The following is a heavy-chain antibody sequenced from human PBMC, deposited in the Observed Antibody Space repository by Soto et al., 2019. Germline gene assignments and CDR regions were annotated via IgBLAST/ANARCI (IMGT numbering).Heavy chain of an antibody. J-gene: IGHJ4*02. D-gene: IGHD3-22*01. V-gene: IGHV1-18*01. Sequence: ASVKVSCKASGYTFTSYGISWVRQAPGQGLEWMGWISAYNGNTNYAQKLQGRVTMTTGTSTSTAYMELRSLRSDDTAVYYCARALREGTMIVVVITGNYFDYWGQGTLVTVSS. CDR1: GYTFTSYG. CDR3: ARALREGTMIVVVITGNYFDY. CDR2: ISAYNGNT.